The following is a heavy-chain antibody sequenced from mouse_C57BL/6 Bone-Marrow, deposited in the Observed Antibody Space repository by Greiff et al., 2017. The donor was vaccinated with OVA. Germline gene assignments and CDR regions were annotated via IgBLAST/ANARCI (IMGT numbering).Heavy chain of an antibody. CDR3: ARSTMVTTRGTWFAY. Sequence: VQLQQSGAELVRPGTSVKVSCKASGYAFTNYLIEWVKQRPGQGLEWIGVINPGSGGTNYNEKFKGKATLTADKSSSTAYMQLSSLTSEDSAVYFCARSTMVTTRGTWFAYWGQVTLVTVSA. D-gene: IGHD2-2*01. V-gene: IGHV1-54*01. J-gene: IGHJ3*01. CDR1: GYAFTNYL. CDR2: INPGSGGT.